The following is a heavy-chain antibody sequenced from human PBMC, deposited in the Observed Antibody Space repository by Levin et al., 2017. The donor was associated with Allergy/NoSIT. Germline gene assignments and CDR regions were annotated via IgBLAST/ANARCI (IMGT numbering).Heavy chain of an antibody. CDR2: IPYDENDR. D-gene: IGHD6-6*01. J-gene: IGHJ4*02. V-gene: IGHV3-30*18. CDR3: AKEGWAARQKGFDY. CDR1: GFTFSNYG. Sequence: PGGSLRLSCAASGFTFSNYGMHWVRRAPGKGLEWVAVIPYDENDRYYADSVKGRFTVSRDNSKNTLYLQMNSLRPEDTAVYYCAKEGWAARQKGFDYWGQGTLVTVSS.